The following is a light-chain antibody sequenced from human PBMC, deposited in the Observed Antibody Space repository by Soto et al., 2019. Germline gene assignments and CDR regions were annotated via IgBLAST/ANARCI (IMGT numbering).Light chain of an antibody. CDR1: QSVSSSY. CDR3: QQYET. CDR2: GAS. Sequence: EIVLTQSPGTLSLSPGERATLSCRASQSVSSSYLAWYQQRPGQAPRLLIYGASTRATGIPARFSGSGSGTHFTLTISRVEPEDFALYYCQQYETFGQGTKVDIK. J-gene: IGKJ1*01. V-gene: IGKV3-20*01.